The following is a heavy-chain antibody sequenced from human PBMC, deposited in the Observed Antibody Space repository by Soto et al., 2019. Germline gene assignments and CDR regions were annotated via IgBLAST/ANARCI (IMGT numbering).Heavy chain of an antibody. V-gene: IGHV4-31*03. CDR2: IYYSGST. Sequence: QVQLKESGPGLVKPSQTLSLTCTVSGGSISSGGYYWSWIRQHPGKGLEWIGYIYYSGSTYYNPSLKSRVTISVDTSKNQFSLKLSSVTAADTAVYYCARDQYGDNWYFDLWGRGTLVTVSS. CDR1: GGSISSGGYY. D-gene: IGHD4-17*01. CDR3: ARDQYGDNWYFDL. J-gene: IGHJ2*01.